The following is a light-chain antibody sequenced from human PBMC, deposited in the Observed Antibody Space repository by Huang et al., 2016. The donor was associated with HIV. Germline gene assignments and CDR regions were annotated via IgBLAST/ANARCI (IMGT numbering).Light chain of an antibody. CDR3: MQGTHWPPT. CDR1: QGLVQSDGNTY. V-gene: IGKV2-30*02. CDR2: KVS. Sequence: DTVLTQSPLSLPVTLGQSASISCRSTQGLVQSDGNTYLNWFQQRPGQSPRRLIYKVSNRDSGVPDRVSGSGSGTNFTLEISRVEAEDVAIYYCMQGTHWPPTFGQGTKVEIK. J-gene: IGKJ1*01.